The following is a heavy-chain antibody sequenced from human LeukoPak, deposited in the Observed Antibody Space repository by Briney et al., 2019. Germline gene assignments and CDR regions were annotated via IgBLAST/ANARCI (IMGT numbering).Heavy chain of an antibody. D-gene: IGHD3-10*01. CDR3: ASEHSERITMVRGTACIV. CDR2: MNPSGGST. J-gene: IGHJ3*01. Sequence: GASVKVSCKASGYTFTSYYMHWVRQAPGQGLEWMGIMNPSGGSTSYAQKFQGRVTMTRDTSISTAYMELSRLRSDDTAVYYCASEHSERITMVRGTACIVWGQGTMVTVSS. V-gene: IGHV1-46*01. CDR1: GYTFTSYY.